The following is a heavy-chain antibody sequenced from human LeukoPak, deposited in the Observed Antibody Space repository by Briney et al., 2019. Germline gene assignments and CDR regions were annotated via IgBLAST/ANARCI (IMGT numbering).Heavy chain of an antibody. D-gene: IGHD4/OR15-4a*01. Sequence: PGRSLRLSCAASGFTFYNFAIHWVRQAPGRGLEWVSIVSFDGTNNFYGDSVKGRFTVSRDNSNNTVYLHMNSLRPDDTAVYFCARDRNVVGADFDSWGQGTLVTVSS. CDR3: ARDRNVVGADFDS. J-gene: IGHJ5*01. CDR1: GFTFYNFA. CDR2: VSFDGTNN. V-gene: IGHV3-30*04.